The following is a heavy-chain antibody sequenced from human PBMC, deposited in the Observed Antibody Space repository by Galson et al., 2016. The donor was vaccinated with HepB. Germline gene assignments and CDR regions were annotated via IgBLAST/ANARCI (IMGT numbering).Heavy chain of an antibody. CDR2: ISASHRFI. CDR1: GFTITDYT. V-gene: IGHV3-21*01. CDR3: ARAYGDYAYTDH. J-gene: IGHJ4*02. Sequence: SLRLSCAASGFTITDYTMNWFRLAPGQGLQWVSSISASHRFIHYVDSVKGRFAISRDNAKNSLYLQMNSLRAEDTAVYYCARAYGDYAYTDHWGQGTQVIVSS. D-gene: IGHD4-17*01.